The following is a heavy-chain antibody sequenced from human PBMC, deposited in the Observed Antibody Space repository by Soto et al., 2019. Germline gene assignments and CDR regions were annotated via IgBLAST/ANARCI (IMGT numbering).Heavy chain of an antibody. V-gene: IGHV3-23*01. J-gene: IGHJ4*02. CDR3: ARDQGDG. D-gene: IGHD2-21*02. Sequence: EVQLMESGGGLERPGGSLRLSCAASGFTFNNFAMIWVRQAPGKGLEWVSAISGSGSNTYYADSVKGRFTISRDNSKNTLYLQMNSLRAEDTAVYYCARDQGDGWGQGTLVTVSS. CDR1: GFTFNNFA. CDR2: ISGSGSNT.